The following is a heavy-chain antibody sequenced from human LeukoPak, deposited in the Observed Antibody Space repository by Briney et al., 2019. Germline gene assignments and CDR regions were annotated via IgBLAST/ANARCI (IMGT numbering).Heavy chain of an antibody. CDR3: AKGGLLEWLLHWFDP. CDR2: ISSSSSYI. J-gene: IGHJ5*02. Sequence: GGSLRLSCAASGFTFSSYSMNWVRQAPGKGLEWVSSISSSSSYIYYADSVKGRFTISRDNAKNSLYLQMNSLRAEDTALYYCAKGGLLEWLLHWFDPWGQGTLVTVSS. D-gene: IGHD3-3*01. V-gene: IGHV3-21*04. CDR1: GFTFSSYS.